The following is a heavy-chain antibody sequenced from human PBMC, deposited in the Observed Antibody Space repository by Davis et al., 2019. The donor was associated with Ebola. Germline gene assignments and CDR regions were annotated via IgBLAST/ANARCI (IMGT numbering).Heavy chain of an antibody. CDR2: ISSSSSTI. CDR3: AKDPTGPWELLFAYYFDY. D-gene: IGHD1-26*01. Sequence: GGSLRLSCAASGFTFSRYSMNWVRQAPGQGLEWVSYISSSSSTIYYADSVTGRFTNSRDTSKNTLYLQMNSLRAEDTAVYYCAKDPTGPWELLFAYYFDYWGQGTLVTVSS. V-gene: IGHV3-48*01. J-gene: IGHJ4*02. CDR1: GFTFSRYS.